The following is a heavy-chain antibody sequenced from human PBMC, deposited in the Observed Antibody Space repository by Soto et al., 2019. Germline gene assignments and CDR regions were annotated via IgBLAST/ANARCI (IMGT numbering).Heavy chain of an antibody. Sequence: QVQLQESGPGLVKPSETLSLTCTVSGGSISSYYWSWIRQPPGKGLEWIGYIYYSGSTNYNPSLKSRVTISVDTSKNQFSLKLSSVTAADTAAYYCARDWGSSWYRGAFDIWGQGTMVTVSS. J-gene: IGHJ3*02. CDR1: GGSISSYY. V-gene: IGHV4-59*01. CDR2: IYYSGST. D-gene: IGHD6-13*01. CDR3: ARDWGSSWYRGAFDI.